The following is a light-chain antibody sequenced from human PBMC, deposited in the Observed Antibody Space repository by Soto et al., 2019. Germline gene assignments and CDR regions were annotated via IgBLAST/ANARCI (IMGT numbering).Light chain of an antibody. CDR3: SSYTVNYVI. Sequence: QSALTQPRSVSGSPGQSVTISCSGSSSDIGSYNYVSWYQQHPGQAPKLMIYDVTKRPSGVPGRFSGSKSGNTASLTISGLQAEDEADYYCSSYTVNYVIIGGGTKLTVL. CDR2: DVT. CDR1: SSDIGSYNY. J-gene: IGLJ2*01. V-gene: IGLV2-11*01.